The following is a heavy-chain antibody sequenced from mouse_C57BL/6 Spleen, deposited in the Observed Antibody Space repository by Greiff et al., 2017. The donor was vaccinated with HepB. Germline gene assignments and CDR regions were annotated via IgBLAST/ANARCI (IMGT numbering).Heavy chain of an antibody. Sequence: VQLQQSGPELVKPGASVKISCKASGYSFTDYNMNWVKQSNGTSLEWIGVINPNYGTTSYNQKFKGKATLTVDQSSSTAYIQLNRLTSENSAVYYCARQGITTLVAGDYAMDYWGQGNSVTVSS. CDR1: GYSFTDYN. V-gene: IGHV1-39*01. D-gene: IGHD1-1*01. CDR3: ARQGITTLVAGDYAMDY. CDR2: INPNYGTT. J-gene: IGHJ4*01.